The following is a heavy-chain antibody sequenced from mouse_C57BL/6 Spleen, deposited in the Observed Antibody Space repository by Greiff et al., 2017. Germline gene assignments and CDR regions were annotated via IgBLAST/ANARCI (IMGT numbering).Heavy chain of an antibody. Sequence: VKLQESGPELVKPGASVKISCKASGYAFSSSWMNWVKQRPGKGLEWIGRIYPGDGDTNYNGKFKGKATLTADKSSSTAYMQLSSLTSEDSAVYFCARRNDGYPAWFAYWGQGTLVTVSA. D-gene: IGHD2-3*01. CDR3: ARRNDGYPAWFAY. CDR1: GYAFSSSW. J-gene: IGHJ3*01. V-gene: IGHV1-82*01. CDR2: IYPGDGDT.